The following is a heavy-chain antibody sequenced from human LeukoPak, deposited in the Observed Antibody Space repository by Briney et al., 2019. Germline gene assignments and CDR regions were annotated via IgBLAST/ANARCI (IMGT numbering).Heavy chain of an antibody. D-gene: IGHD4-11*01. Sequence: GASVKVSCKASGYTFTSYYMHWVRQAPGQGLEWMGIINPSGGSTSYAQKFQGRVTMTRDMSTSTVYMELSSLRSEDTAVYYCARDLLTAKTTKPYYYYMDVWGKGTTVTVSS. CDR3: ARDLLTAKTTKPYYYYMDV. CDR2: INPSGGST. CDR1: GYTFTSYY. J-gene: IGHJ6*03. V-gene: IGHV1-46*01.